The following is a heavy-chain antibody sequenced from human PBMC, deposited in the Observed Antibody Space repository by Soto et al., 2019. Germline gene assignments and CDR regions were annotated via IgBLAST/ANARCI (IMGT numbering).Heavy chain of an antibody. CDR1: GGSISSYY. Sequence: PSETLSLTCTVSGGSISSYYWSWIRQPPGKGLEWIGYIYYSGSTNYNPSLKSRVTISVDTSKNQFSLKLSSVTAADTAVYYCASSYYDFWSGYYTFKGAFDYWGQGTLVTVSS. J-gene: IGHJ4*02. CDR3: ASSYYDFWSGYYTFKGAFDY. V-gene: IGHV4-59*08. D-gene: IGHD3-3*01. CDR2: IYYSGST.